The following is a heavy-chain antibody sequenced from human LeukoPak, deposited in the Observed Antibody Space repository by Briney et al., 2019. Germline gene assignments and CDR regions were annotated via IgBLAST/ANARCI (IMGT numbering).Heavy chain of an antibody. Sequence: ASVKVSCKASGYTFTSYYMHWVRQAPGQGLEWMGIINPSGGSTSYAQKFQGRVTMTRDTSTSTVYMELSSLRSEDTAVYYCARDSGYYYDSSGYYDYWGQGTLVTVSS. J-gene: IGHJ4*02. V-gene: IGHV1-46*01. CDR1: GYTFTSYY. D-gene: IGHD3-22*01. CDR2: INPSGGST. CDR3: ARDSGYYYDSSGYYDY.